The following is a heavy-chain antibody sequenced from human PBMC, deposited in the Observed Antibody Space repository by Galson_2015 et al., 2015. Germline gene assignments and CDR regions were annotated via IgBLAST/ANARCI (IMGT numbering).Heavy chain of an antibody. CDR1: GYTFPRFY. D-gene: IGHD3-3*01. CDR3: ARDGSYYDFWSGRYYYMDV. CDR2: INPSGGST. J-gene: IGHJ6*03. Sequence: SVKVSCKASGYTFPRFYMHWVRQAPGQGLEWMGIINPSGGSTYYAQNFQGRVTMASDTSTSTVYMELNSLRSEDTAVYYCARDGSYYDFWSGRYYYMDVRGEGSTVTVSS. V-gene: IGHV1-46*01.